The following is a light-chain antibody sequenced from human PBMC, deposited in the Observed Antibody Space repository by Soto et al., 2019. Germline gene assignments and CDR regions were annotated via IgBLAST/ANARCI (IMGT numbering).Light chain of an antibody. CDR3: QQYNNWPSLT. J-gene: IGKJ4*01. CDR1: QSVSSN. CDR2: GAS. V-gene: IGKV3-15*01. Sequence: EIVMTQSPATLSVSRGERATLSCRASQSVSSNLAWYQQKPGQAPRLLIYGASTRATGIPARFSGSGSGTEFTLTISSLQSEDSAVYYCQQYNNWPSLTFGGGTKVEIK.